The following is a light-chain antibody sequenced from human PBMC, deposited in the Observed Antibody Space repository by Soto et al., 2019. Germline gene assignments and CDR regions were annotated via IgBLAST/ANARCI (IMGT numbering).Light chain of an antibody. V-gene: IGKV3-20*01. J-gene: IGKJ3*01. CDR1: QSVTSSY. CDR2: GAS. CDR3: QQYGSSPVT. Sequence: EIVLTQSPGTLSLSPGERATLSCRASQSVTSSYLAWYQQKPGQAPGLLIYGASSRATGIPDRFSVSGSGTDFTLTISRVEPEDFAVYYCQQYGSSPVTFGPGTKVDIK.